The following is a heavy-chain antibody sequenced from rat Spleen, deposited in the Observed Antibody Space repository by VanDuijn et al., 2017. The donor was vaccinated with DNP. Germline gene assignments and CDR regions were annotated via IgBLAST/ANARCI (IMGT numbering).Heavy chain of an antibody. CDR1: AYSITTNY. CDR3: ARLGTQGFAY. V-gene: IGHV3-1*01. Sequence: EVQLQESGPGLVRPSQSLSLTCSVTAYSITTNYWAWIRKFPGNKMEWMGYISYSGSTSYNPSLKSRISITRDTSKNQFFLQVNSVTTADTATYYCARLGTQGFAYWGQGTLVTVSS. J-gene: IGHJ3*01. D-gene: IGHD1-5*01. CDR2: ISYSGST.